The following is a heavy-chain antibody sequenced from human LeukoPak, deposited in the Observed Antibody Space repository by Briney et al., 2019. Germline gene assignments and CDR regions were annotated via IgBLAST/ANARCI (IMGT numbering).Heavy chain of an antibody. CDR3: ARVNYDFWSGCQEPFDY. CDR2: INPNSGGT. CDR1: GYTFTGYY. Sequence: ASVKVSCKASGYTFTGYYMHWVRQAPGQGLEWMGWINPNSGGTNYAQKFQGRVTMTRDTSISTAYMELSRLRSDDTAVYYCARVNYDFWSGCQEPFDYWGQGTLVTVSS. D-gene: IGHD3-3*01. J-gene: IGHJ4*02. V-gene: IGHV1-2*02.